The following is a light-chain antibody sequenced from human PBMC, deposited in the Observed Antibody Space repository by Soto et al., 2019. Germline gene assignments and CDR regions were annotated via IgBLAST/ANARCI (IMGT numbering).Light chain of an antibody. J-gene: IGLJ2*01. CDR1: SSDVGAYNY. Sequence: QSALTQPASVSGSPGQSITISCTGTSSDVGAYNYVSWYQQHPGKAPKVMISDVSNRPSGVSNRFSGSKSGTTASLTISGLQAEDEAGYYCSSYTSSSTLVFGAGTKLTVL. CDR3: SSYTSSSTLV. V-gene: IGLV2-14*01. CDR2: DVS.